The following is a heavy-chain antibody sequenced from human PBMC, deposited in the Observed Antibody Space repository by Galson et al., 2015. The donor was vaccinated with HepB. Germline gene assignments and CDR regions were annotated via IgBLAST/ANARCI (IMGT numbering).Heavy chain of an antibody. Sequence: SVKVSCKASGYTFTSYYMHWVRQAPGQGLEWMGIINPSGGSTSYAQKFQGRVTMTRDTSTSTVYMELSSLRSEDTAVYYCARDLGYCSGGSCYPHNWFDPWGQGTLVTVSS. V-gene: IGHV1-46*01. J-gene: IGHJ5*02. CDR3: ARDLGYCSGGSCYPHNWFDP. D-gene: IGHD2-15*01. CDR2: INPSGGST. CDR1: GYTFTSYY.